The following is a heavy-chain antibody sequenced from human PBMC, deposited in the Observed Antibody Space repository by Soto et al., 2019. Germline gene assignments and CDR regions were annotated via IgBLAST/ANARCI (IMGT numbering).Heavy chain of an antibody. Sequence: QVQLVQSGAEVKKPGSSVKVSCKASGGTFSSYAISWVRQAPGQGLEWMGGIIPIFGTANYAQKFQGRVTITADESTGTAYMELSSLRSEDTAVYYCARAGYSYGYVLKDYYYYGMDVWGQGTTVTVSS. V-gene: IGHV1-69*01. D-gene: IGHD5-18*01. CDR2: IIPIFGTA. CDR1: GGTFSSYA. CDR3: ARAGYSYGYVLKDYYYYGMDV. J-gene: IGHJ6*02.